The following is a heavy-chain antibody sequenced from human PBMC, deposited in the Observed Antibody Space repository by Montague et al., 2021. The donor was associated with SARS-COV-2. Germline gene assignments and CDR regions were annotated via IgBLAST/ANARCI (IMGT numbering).Heavy chain of an antibody. D-gene: IGHD3-22*01. J-gene: IGHJ4*02. V-gene: IGHV4-59*01. CDR3: ARGGGSGYRYYFDY. CDR1: GGSISSYY. Sequence: SETLSFTCTVSGGSISSYYWNWIRQPPGKGLEWIGYIYYSGRTNYNPSLKSRVTISVDTSKNQFSLKLSSVTAADTAVYYCARGGGSGYRYYFDYWGQGSLVTVSS. CDR2: IYYSGRT.